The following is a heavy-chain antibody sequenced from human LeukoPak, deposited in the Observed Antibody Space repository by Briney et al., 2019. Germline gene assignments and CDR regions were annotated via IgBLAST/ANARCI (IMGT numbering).Heavy chain of an antibody. CDR2: IYYSGST. V-gene: IGHV4-59*01. CDR1: GGSISSYY. Sequence: SETLSLTCTVSGGSISSYYGSWLRQPPGKGLEWVGYIYYSGSTNYNPSLQSRVTISVDTSKNQSSLKLSSVTAADTAVYYCASTSGSYLNWFDPWGQGTLVTVSS. CDR3: ASTSGSYLNWFDP. J-gene: IGHJ5*02. D-gene: IGHD1-26*01.